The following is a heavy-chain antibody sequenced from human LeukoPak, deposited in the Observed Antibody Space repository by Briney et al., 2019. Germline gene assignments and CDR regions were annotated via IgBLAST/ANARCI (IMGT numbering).Heavy chain of an antibody. J-gene: IGHJ4*02. D-gene: IGHD1/OR15-1a*01. CDR3: ARDSAQQLDY. V-gene: IGHV4-31*03. CDR2: IYYSGST. Sequence: SETLSLTCTVSGGSISSGGYYWSWIRQHPGKGLEWIGYIYYSGSTYYNPSLKSRVTISVDTSKNQFSLKLSSVTAADTAVYYCARDSAQQLDYWGQGTLVTVSS. CDR1: GGSISSGGYY.